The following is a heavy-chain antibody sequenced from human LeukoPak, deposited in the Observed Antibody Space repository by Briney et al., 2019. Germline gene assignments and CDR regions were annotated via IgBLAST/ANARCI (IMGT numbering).Heavy chain of an antibody. CDR1: GFTFSSYW. D-gene: IGHD3-22*01. CDR2: IKQDGSEK. V-gene: IGHV3-7*01. CDR3: ARERITMIVGNWFDP. Sequence: QPGGSLRLSCAASGFTFSSYWMSWVRQAPGKGLEWVANIKQDGSEKYYVDSVKGRFTISRDNAENSLYLQMNSLRAEDTAVYYCARERITMIVGNWFDPWGQGTLVTVSS. J-gene: IGHJ5*02.